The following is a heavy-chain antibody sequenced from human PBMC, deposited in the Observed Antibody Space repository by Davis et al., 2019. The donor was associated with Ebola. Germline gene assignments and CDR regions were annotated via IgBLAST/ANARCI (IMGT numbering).Heavy chain of an antibody. D-gene: IGHD5-12*01. Sequence: GGSLRLSCAASGFTFSSYSMNWVRQAPGKGLEWVSSISSSSSYIYYADSVKGRFTISRDNAKNSLYLQMNSLRAEDTAVYYCARDYNLPDIVATITYYGMDVWGQGTTVTVSS. V-gene: IGHV3-21*01. CDR1: GFTFSSYS. CDR3: ARDYNLPDIVATITYYGMDV. J-gene: IGHJ6*02. CDR2: ISSSSSYI.